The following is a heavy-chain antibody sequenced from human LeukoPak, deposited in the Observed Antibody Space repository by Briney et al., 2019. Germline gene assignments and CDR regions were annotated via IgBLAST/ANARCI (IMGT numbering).Heavy chain of an antibody. Sequence: PSETLSLTCAVYGGSFSGYYWSWIRQPPGKGLEWIGEINHSGSTNYNPSLKSRVTISVDTSKNQFSLKLSSVTAADTAVYYCARTGGRYYYGSGHFFDYWGQGTLVTVSS. CDR1: GGSFSGYY. J-gene: IGHJ4*02. CDR2: INHSGST. D-gene: IGHD3-10*01. V-gene: IGHV4-34*01. CDR3: ARTGGRYYYGSGHFFDY.